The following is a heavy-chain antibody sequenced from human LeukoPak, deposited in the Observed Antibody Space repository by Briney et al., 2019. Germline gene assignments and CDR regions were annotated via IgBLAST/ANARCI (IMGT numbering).Heavy chain of an antibody. CDR1: GFTFSSYE. Sequence: GGSLRLSCAASGFTFSSYEMNWVRQAPGKGLEWVSYISSSGSTIYYADSVKGRLTISRDNAKNSLYLQMNSLRAEDTAVYYCARDIVGATIGFDYWGQGTLVTVSS. CDR3: ARDIVGATIGFDY. V-gene: IGHV3-48*03. D-gene: IGHD1-26*01. J-gene: IGHJ4*02. CDR2: ISSSGSTI.